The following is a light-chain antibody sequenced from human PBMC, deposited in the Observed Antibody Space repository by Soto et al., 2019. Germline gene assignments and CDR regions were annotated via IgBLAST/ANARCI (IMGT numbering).Light chain of an antibody. CDR2: DDS. CDR1: NVGSES. Sequence: SYELTQPPSVSVAPGQTARITCGGHNVGSESVHWYQQRPGQAPVLVVYDDSDRPSGIPERFSGSNSANTATLTISRVEAGDEADYYCQVWYSSTDLYVFGSGTKVTV. CDR3: QVWYSSTDLYV. V-gene: IGLV3-21*02. J-gene: IGLJ1*01.